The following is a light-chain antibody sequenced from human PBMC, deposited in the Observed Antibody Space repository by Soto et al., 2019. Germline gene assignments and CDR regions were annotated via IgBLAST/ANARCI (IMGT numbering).Light chain of an antibody. J-gene: IGLJ1*01. Sequence: QSVLTQPASVSGSPGQSITISCTGTSSDVVNYNYVSWYQQHPGKAPKLMIYDVSNRPSGVSNRFSGSKSGNTASLTISGLQPEDEADYHCSSYTTSNTRQIVFGTGTKVTVL. V-gene: IGLV2-14*03. CDR3: SSYTTSNTRQIV. CDR1: SSDVVNYNY. CDR2: DVS.